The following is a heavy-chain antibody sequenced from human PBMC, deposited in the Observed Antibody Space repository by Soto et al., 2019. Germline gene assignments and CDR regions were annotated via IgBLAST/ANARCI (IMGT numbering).Heavy chain of an antibody. J-gene: IGHJ5*02. CDR3: ATRAGVTQIKNSFEP. V-gene: IGHV4-39*01. Sequence: PSETLSLTCTVSGGSITSSGYYWGWILHPPGKGLEGIGTIFHGWATDYNPSLKSRVAISVDTSKNQFSPNLRSVTAAYTAMYYCATRAGVTQIKNSFEPRGPGTRLTASS. D-gene: IGHD5-18*01. CDR2: IFHGWAT. CDR1: GGSITSSGYY.